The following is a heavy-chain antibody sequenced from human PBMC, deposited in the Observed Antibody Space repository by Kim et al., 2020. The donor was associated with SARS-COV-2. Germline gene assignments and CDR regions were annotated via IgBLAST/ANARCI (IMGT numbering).Heavy chain of an antibody. D-gene: IGHD5-12*01. V-gene: IGHV4-34*01. J-gene: IGHJ4*02. CDR3: ARGGSGYDPLFY. Sequence: SNPSLQSRVTISVDPSKYQFSRKLSSVTAADTAVYYCARGGSGYDPLFYWGQGTLVTVSS.